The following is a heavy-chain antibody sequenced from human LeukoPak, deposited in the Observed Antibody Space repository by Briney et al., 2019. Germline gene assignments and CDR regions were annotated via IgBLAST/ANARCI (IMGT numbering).Heavy chain of an antibody. V-gene: IGHV3-21*01. CDR3: ARDSVVVVPAAYYYYGMDV. Sequence: GGSLRLSCAASGSTFSSYGMNWVRQAPGKGLEWVSSISSSSSYIYYADSVKGRFTISRDNAKNSLYLQMNSLRAEDTAVYYCARDSVVVVPAAYYYYGMDVWGQGTTVTVSS. D-gene: IGHD2-2*01. CDR2: ISSSSSYI. J-gene: IGHJ6*02. CDR1: GSTFSSYG.